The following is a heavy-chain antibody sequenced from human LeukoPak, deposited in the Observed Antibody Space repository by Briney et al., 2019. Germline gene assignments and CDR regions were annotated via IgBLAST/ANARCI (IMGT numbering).Heavy chain of an antibody. CDR1: GLTVSNNY. J-gene: IGHJ4*02. CDR3: ASYDGRAAYFEY. D-gene: IGHD3-16*01. CDR2: IFTGGAT. V-gene: IGHV3-66*02. Sequence: PGGSLRLSCAASGLTVSNNYMSWVRQAPGRGLEWVSVIFTGGATYYADSVRGRFTISRDNSKNTVHLQMNSLRPEDTAVYYCASYDGRAAYFEYWGQGTLVTVTS.